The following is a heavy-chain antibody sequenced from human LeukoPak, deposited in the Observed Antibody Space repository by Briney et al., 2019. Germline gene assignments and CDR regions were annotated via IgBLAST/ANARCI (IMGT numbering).Heavy chain of an antibody. Sequence: GGSLRLSCAASGFTFSSYWMHWVRQAPGKGLVWVSRINSHGSSTSYADSVKGRFTISRDNAKNTLYLQMNSLRADDTSVYYCVGVSSDWEYFDQWGQGALVTVSS. V-gene: IGHV3-74*01. J-gene: IGHJ4*02. CDR1: GFTFSSYW. CDR2: INSHGSST. D-gene: IGHD6-19*01. CDR3: VGVSSDWEYFDQ.